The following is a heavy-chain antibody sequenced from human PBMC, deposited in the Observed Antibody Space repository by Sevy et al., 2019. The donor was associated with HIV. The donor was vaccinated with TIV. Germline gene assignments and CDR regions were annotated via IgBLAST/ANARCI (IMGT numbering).Heavy chain of an antibody. V-gene: IGHV1-24*01. Sequence: ASVKVSCKVSGYTLTQLSMHWVRQAPGKGLEWMGTFDPEDGKTIYAQKFQGRVTMTEDKSTDTPYMQLTSLRSEDTAVFYCAVTKDYYDSSGYPFDYWGLGTLVTVSS. D-gene: IGHD3-22*01. J-gene: IGHJ4*02. CDR2: FDPEDGKT. CDR1: GYTLTQLS. CDR3: AVTKDYYDSSGYPFDY.